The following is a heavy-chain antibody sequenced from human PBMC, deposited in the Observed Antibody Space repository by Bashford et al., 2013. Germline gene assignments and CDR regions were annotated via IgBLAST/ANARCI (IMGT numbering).Heavy chain of an antibody. V-gene: IGHV4-4*02. Sequence: VRQAPGKGLEWIGEIFHGGSTFYNPSLKSRVTMSVEKSNNQFSLKLTSVTAADTGIYYCASGLTVAGTSYYFAYWGQGTLVTVSS. CDR2: IFHGGST. CDR3: ASGLTVAGTSYYFAY. D-gene: IGHD6-19*01. J-gene: IGHJ4*02.